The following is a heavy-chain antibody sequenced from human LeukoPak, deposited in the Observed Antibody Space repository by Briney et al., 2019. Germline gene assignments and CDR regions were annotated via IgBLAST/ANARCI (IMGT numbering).Heavy chain of an antibody. V-gene: IGHV3-21*01. CDR3: ARILYYYDSSIDY. J-gene: IGHJ4*02. CDR2: ISSSSSYI. D-gene: IGHD3-22*01. CDR1: GFTFSSYS. Sequence: GGSLRLSCAASGFTFSSYSMNWVRQAPGKGLEWVSSISSSSSYIYYADSVKGRFTISRDNAKNSLYLQMNSLRAEDTAVYYCARILYYYDSSIDYWGQGTLVTVSS.